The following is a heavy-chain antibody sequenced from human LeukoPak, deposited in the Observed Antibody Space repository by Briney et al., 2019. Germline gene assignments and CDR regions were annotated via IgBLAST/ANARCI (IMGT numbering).Heavy chain of an antibody. Sequence: ASVKVSCKASGYTFTGYYMHWVRQAPGQGLEWMGWINPNSGGTNYAQKFQGRVTMTRDTSISTAYMELSRLRSDDTAVYYCARGIPSWARGDYVWGSYRPWGQGTLVTVSS. CDR3: ARGIPSWARGDYVWGSYRP. J-gene: IGHJ5*02. D-gene: IGHD3-16*02. CDR2: INPNSGGT. CDR1: GYTFTGYY. V-gene: IGHV1-2*02.